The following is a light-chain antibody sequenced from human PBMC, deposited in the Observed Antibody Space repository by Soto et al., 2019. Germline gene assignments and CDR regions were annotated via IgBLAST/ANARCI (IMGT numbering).Light chain of an antibody. J-gene: IGLJ3*02. CDR2: GNS. CDR3: QSYDSSLSGWV. CDR1: SSNIGAGYG. V-gene: IGLV1-40*01. Sequence: QSVLTQPPSVSGAPGQRVTISCTGSSSNIGAGYGVHWYQQLPGTAPKLLICGNSNRPSGVPDRFSGSKSGTSASLAITGLQAEDEADYYCQSYDSSLSGWVFGGGTKLTVL.